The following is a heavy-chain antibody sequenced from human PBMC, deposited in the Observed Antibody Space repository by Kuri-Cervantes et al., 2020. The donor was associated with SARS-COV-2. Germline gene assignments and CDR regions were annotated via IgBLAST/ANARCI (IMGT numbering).Heavy chain of an antibody. CDR2: ISSDAVNT. V-gene: IGHV3-64D*06. CDR3: VRSYSTGWLVGSYYFVS. D-gene: IGHD6-19*01. CDR1: GFFFSAYT. J-gene: IGHJ4*02. Sequence: GGSLRLSCSASGFFFSAYTLHWVRQAPGKGLEYVSAISSDAVNTYYANSVKGRFTISRDFSKNTLYLQMTNLTTEDTAVYYCVRSYSTGWLVGSYYFVSWGEGTLVTVSS.